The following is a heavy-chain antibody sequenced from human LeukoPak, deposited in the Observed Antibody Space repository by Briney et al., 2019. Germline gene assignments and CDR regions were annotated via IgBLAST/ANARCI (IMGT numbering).Heavy chain of an antibody. D-gene: IGHD6-19*01. CDR2: INHSGST. J-gene: IGHJ4*02. V-gene: IGHV4-34*01. Sequence: SETLSLTCAVYGGSFSGYYWSWIRQPPGKGLEWIGEINHSGSTNYNPSLKSRVTISVDTSKNQFSLKLSSVTAADTAVYYCARGRRVLSYSSRWVQDYWGQGTLVTVSS. CDR1: GGSFSGYY. CDR3: ARGRRVLSYSSRWVQDY.